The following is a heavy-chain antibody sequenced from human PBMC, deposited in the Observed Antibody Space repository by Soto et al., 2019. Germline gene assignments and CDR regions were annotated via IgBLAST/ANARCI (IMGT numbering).Heavy chain of an antibody. CDR3: ARDTGDWGAVDI. CDR1: GFTFSSYW. D-gene: IGHD7-27*01. J-gene: IGHJ3*02. V-gene: IGHV3-7*03. Sequence: GGSLRLSCAASGFTFSSYWMSWVRQDPGKGLEWVANIKQDGSEKCYVDSVKGRFTISRDNAKNSLYLQMNCLRAEDTAVYYCARDTGDWGAVDIWGQGTMVTVSS. CDR2: IKQDGSEK.